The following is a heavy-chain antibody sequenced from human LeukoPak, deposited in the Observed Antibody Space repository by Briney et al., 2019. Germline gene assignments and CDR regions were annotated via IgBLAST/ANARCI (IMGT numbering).Heavy chain of an antibody. D-gene: IGHD6-13*01. CDR3: ARGTTAGGLY. CDR1: GGSISSGGGYS. CDR2: IYHSGST. Sequence: SETLSLTCAVSGGSISSGGGYSWSWIRQPPGRGLEWIGYIYHSGSTYYNPSLKSRVTMSVDRSKNQFSLKLTSVTAADTAVYYCARGTTAGGLYWGQGALVTVSS. J-gene: IGHJ4*02. V-gene: IGHV4-30-2*01.